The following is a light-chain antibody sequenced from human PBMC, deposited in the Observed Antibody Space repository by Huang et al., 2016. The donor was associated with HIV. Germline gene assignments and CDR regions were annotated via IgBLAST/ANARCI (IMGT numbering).Light chain of an antibody. CDR3: QQLNDYPWT. CDR1: EGISSY. CDR2: DAS. J-gene: IGKJ1*01. V-gene: IGKV1-9*01. Sequence: IQLTQSPSSLSASVGDRVTITCRASEGISSYLAWYQQKAGKAPKFLIYDASTLQSGVPSRFSGSGSGTDFTLTISSLQPEDFATYYCQQLNDYPWTFGQGTKVEIK.